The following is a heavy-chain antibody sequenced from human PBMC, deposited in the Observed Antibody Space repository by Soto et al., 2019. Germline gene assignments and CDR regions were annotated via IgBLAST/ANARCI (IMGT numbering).Heavy chain of an antibody. J-gene: IGHJ6*02. V-gene: IGHV1-69*13. CDR3: ARDSYYYGSGSYYHDPSPSYGMDV. D-gene: IGHD3-10*01. CDR1: GGTFSSYA. Sequence: ASVKVSCKASGGTFSSYAISWVRQAPGQGLEWMGGIIPIFGTANYAQKFQGRVTITADESTSTAYMELSSLRSEDTAVYYCARDSYYYGSGSYYHDPSPSYGMDVWGQGTTVTVSS. CDR2: IIPIFGTA.